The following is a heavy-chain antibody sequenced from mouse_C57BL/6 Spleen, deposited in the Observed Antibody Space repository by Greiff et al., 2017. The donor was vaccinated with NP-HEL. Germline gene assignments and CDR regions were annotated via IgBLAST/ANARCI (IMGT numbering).Heavy chain of an antibody. CDR2: ISSGGDYI. CDR3: TRALANPSWFAY. D-gene: IGHD1-1*01. CDR1: GFTFSSYA. Sequence: EVQRVESGEGLVKPGGSLKLSCAASGFTFSSYAMSWVRQTPEKRLEWVAYISSGGDYIYYADTVKGRFTISRDNARNTLYLQMSSLKSEDTAMYYCTRALANPSWFAYWGQGTLVTVSA. V-gene: IGHV5-9-1*02. J-gene: IGHJ3*01.